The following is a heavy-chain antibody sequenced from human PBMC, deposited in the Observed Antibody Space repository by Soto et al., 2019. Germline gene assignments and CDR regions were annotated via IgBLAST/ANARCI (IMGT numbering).Heavy chain of an antibody. CDR2: ISWDGGST. D-gene: IGHD6-6*01. Sequence: HPGGSLRLSCAASGFTFDDYTMHWVRQAPGKGLEWVSLISWDGGSTYYADSVKGRFTISRDNSKNSLYLQMNSLRTEDTALYYCAISTSSSSRYYYYYGMDVWGQGTTVTVSS. CDR3: AISTSSSSRYYYYYGMDV. J-gene: IGHJ6*02. V-gene: IGHV3-43*01. CDR1: GFTFDDYT.